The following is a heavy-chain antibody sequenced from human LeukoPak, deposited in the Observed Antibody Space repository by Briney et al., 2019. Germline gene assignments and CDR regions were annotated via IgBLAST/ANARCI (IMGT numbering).Heavy chain of an antibody. Sequence: ASVKVSCKASGYTLTGYYMHWVRQAPGQGLEWMGWINPNSGGTNYAQKFQGRVTMTRDTSISTAYMELGRLRSDDTAVYYCARVRRYYDSHTLFDYWGQGTLVTVSS. J-gene: IGHJ4*02. CDR2: INPNSGGT. D-gene: IGHD3-22*01. V-gene: IGHV1-2*02. CDR3: ARVRRYYDSHTLFDY. CDR1: GYTLTGYY.